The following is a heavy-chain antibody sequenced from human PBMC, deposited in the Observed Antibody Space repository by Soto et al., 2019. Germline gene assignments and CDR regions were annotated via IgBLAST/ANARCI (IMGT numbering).Heavy chain of an antibody. CDR2: ISYDGSNK. CDR1: GFTFSSYA. D-gene: IGHD3-22*01. CDR3: AVGDYYDSSGYYYGLDY. V-gene: IGHV3-30-3*01. J-gene: IGHJ4*02. Sequence: PGGSLRLSCAASGFTFSSYAMHWVRQAPGKGLEWVAAISYDGSNKYYADSVKGRFTISRDNSKNTLYLQMNSLRAEDTAVYYCAVGDYYDSSGYYYGLDYWGQGTLVTVSS.